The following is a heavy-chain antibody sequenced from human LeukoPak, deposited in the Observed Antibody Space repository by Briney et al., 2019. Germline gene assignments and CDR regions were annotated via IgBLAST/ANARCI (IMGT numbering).Heavy chain of an antibody. J-gene: IGHJ4*02. V-gene: IGHV1-2*02. D-gene: IGHD3-3*01. CDR1: GYTFTGYY. CDR2: INPNSGGT. Sequence: ASVKVSCKASGYTFTGYYMHWVRQAPGQGLEWMGWINPNSGGTNYAQKFQGRVTMTRDTSISTAYMELSRLRSDDTAVYYCAREPKYYDFWSGYYTIDYWGQGTLVTVSS. CDR3: AREPKYYDFWSGYYTIDY.